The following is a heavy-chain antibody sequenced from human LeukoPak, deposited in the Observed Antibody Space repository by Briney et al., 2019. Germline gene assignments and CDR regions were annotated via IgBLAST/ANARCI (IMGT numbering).Heavy chain of an antibody. D-gene: IGHD5-12*01. CDR2: IIPILGIA. V-gene: IGHV1-69*04. Sequence: SVKVSCKASGGTFSSYAISWVRQAPGQGLEWMGRIIPILGIANYAQKFQGRVTITADKSTSTAYMELSSLRSEDTAVYYCARDGSGYDYSSYWGQGALVTVSS. CDR3: ARDGSGYDYSSY. CDR1: GGTFSSYA. J-gene: IGHJ4*02.